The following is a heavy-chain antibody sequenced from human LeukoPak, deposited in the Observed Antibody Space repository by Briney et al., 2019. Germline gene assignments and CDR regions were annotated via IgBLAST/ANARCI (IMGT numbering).Heavy chain of an antibody. CDR1: GFTFDDYA. D-gene: IGHD3-16*01. V-gene: IGHV3-43D*04. J-gene: IGHJ3*02. CDR2: FSWDGGST. CDR3: AKVAYGHDAFDI. Sequence: PGGSLRLSCAASGFTFDDYAMHWARQAPGKGLEWVSLFSWDGGSTYYADSVKGRFTISRDNSKNSLYLQMNSLRAEDTALYYCAKVAYGHDAFDIWGQGTMVTVSS.